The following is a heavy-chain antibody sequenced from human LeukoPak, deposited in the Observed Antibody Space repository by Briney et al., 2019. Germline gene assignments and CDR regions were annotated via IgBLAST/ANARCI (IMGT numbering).Heavy chain of an antibody. V-gene: IGHV4-59*01. D-gene: IGHD2-15*01. CDR3: VRNLIPDHLVVNF. CDR1: GVSISSYY. J-gene: IGHJ4*02. CDR2: IYYSGST. Sequence: SETLSLTCTVSGVSISSYYWSWIRQPPGKGLEWLGYIYYSGSTNYNPSLKSGVTMSVDTSKKQFSLNLQSVTPEDTAVYYCVRNLIPDHLVVNFWGQGTLVTVSS.